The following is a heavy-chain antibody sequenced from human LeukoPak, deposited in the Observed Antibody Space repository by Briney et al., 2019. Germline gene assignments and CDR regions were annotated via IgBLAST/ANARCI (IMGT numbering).Heavy chain of an antibody. D-gene: IGHD5-18*01. V-gene: IGHV3-7*03. Sequence: GGSLRISCAASGFTFSSYWMSWVRQAPGKGLEWVANIKQDGSEKYYVDSVKGRFTISRDNAKNSLYLQMNSLRSEDTAVYYCARDVVDTSNGGGFDYWGQGTLVTVSS. CDR3: ARDVVDTSNGGGFDY. J-gene: IGHJ4*02. CDR2: IKQDGSEK. CDR1: GFTFSSYW.